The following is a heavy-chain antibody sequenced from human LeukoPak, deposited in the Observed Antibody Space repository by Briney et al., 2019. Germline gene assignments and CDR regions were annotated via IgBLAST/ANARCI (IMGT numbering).Heavy chain of an antibody. D-gene: IGHD2-2*01. CDR1: GASVSSYY. J-gene: IGHJ3*02. Sequence: SETLSLTCTVSGASVSSYYWSWIRQPPGKGLEWIGSMYSSGSTYYNPSLKSRVTISVDTSKNQFSLKLSSVTAADTAVYYCARGPPDCSSTSCYAFDAFDIWGQGTMVTVSS. CDR2: MYSSGST. V-gene: IGHV4-39*07. CDR3: ARGPPDCSSTSCYAFDAFDI.